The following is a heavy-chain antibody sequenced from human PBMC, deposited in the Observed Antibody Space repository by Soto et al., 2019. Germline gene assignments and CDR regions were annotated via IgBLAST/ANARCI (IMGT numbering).Heavy chain of an antibody. V-gene: IGHV4-31*03. CDR3: ARDCSGGSCYGHDAFDI. CDR1: GGSISSGGYY. J-gene: IGHJ3*02. D-gene: IGHD2-15*01. CDR2: IYYSGST. Sequence: SETLSLTCTVSGGSISSGGYYWSWIRQHPGKGLEWIGYIYYSGSTYYNPSLKSRVTISVDTSKNQFSLKLSSVTAADAAVYYCARDCSGGSCYGHDAFDIWGQGTMVTVSS.